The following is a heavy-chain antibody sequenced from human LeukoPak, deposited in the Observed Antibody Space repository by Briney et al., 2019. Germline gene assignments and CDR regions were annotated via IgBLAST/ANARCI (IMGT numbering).Heavy chain of an antibody. V-gene: IGHV4-30-4*08. CDR3: ARVPFGVVIYFDY. CDR2: IYYSGST. D-gene: IGHD3-3*01. CDR1: GGSFSGYY. J-gene: IGHJ4*02. Sequence: SSETLSLTCAVYGGSFSGYYWSWIRQPPGKGLEWIGYIYYSGSTYCNPSLKSRVTISVDTSKNQFSLKLSSVTAADTAVYYCARVPFGVVIYFDYWGQGTLVTVSS.